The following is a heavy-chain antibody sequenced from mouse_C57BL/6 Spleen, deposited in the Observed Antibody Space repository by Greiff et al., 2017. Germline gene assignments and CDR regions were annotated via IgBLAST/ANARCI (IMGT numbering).Heavy chain of an antibody. CDR1: GYTFTSYW. CDR3: ARLGFVTTVVATDFDY. Sequence: QVHVKQPGAELVKPGASVKLSCKASGYTFTSYWMHWVKQRPGQGLEWIGMIHPNSGSTNYNEKFKSKATLTVDKSSSTAYMQLSSLTSEDSAVYYCARLGFVTTVVATDFDYWGQGTTLTVSS. J-gene: IGHJ2*01. D-gene: IGHD1-1*01. V-gene: IGHV1-64*01. CDR2: IHPNSGST.